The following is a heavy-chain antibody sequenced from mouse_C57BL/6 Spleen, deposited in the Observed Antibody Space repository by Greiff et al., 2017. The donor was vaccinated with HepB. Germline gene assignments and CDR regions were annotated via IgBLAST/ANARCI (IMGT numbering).Heavy chain of an antibody. Sequence: QVQLQQPGTELVKPGASVKLSCKASGYTFTSYWMHWVKQRPGQGLEWIGNINPSNGGNNYNEKFKSKATLTVDKSSSTAYMQLSSVTSEDSAVYYCARYGNSYYFDYWGQGTTLTVSS. D-gene: IGHD2-1*01. CDR3: ARYGNSYYFDY. CDR2: INPSNGGN. CDR1: GYTFTSYW. V-gene: IGHV1-53*01. J-gene: IGHJ2*01.